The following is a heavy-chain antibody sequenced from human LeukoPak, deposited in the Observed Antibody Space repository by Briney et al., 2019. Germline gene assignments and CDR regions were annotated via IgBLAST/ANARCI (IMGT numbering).Heavy chain of an antibody. Sequence: GGSLRLSCAASGFTFSSYGMSGVRQAPGQGLEWVSAISGSGGSTYYADSVKGRFTISRDNSKNTLYLQINNLRAEDTAVYYCAKLSGSGVATLIVVLPYYFDYWGQGTLVTVSS. D-gene: IGHD3-22*01. J-gene: IGHJ4*02. CDR2: ISGSGGST. V-gene: IGHV3-23*01. CDR1: GFTFSSYG. CDR3: AKLSGSGVATLIVVLPYYFDY.